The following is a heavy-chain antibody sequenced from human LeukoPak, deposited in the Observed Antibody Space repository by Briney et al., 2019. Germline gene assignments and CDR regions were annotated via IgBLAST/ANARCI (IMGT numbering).Heavy chain of an antibody. CDR1: GYTFTSYD. CDR2: MNPNSGNT. CDR3: ARQEGMYSSGWYGLNWFDP. J-gene: IGHJ5*02. V-gene: IGHV1-8*03. D-gene: IGHD6-19*01. Sequence: ASVKVSCKASGYTFTSYDINWVRQATGQGLEWMGWMNPNSGNTGYAQKFQGRVTITRNTSISTAYMELSSLRSEDTAVYYCARQEGMYSSGWYGLNWFDPWGQGTLVTVSS.